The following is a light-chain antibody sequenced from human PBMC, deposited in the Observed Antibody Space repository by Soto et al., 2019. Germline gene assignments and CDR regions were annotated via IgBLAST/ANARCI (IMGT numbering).Light chain of an antibody. V-gene: IGKV3-11*01. J-gene: IGKJ4*01. CDR1: QSVSSY. CDR3: QQRSNWLT. Sequence: EIVLTQSPATLSLSPGERATLSCRASQSVSSYLAWYRQNPCQAPRLLIYVASNRATGIPARFSGSGSGTDFTLTISSLEPEDFAVYYCQQRSNWLTFGGGTKVEIK. CDR2: VAS.